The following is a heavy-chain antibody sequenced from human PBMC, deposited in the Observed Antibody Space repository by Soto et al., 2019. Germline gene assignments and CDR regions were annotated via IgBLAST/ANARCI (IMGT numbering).Heavy chain of an antibody. CDR1: GFTFSSYA. CDR2: ISGSCGST. J-gene: IGHJ3*02. V-gene: IGHV3-23*01. Sequence: EVQLLESGGGLVQPGGSLRLSCAASGFTFSSYAMSWVRQAPGKGLEWVSAISGSCGSTYYADSVKGRFTISREKSKNTLYLQMSSLRAEDTAVYYCAASSGWAADAFDIWGQGTMVTDSS. CDR3: AASSGWAADAFDI. D-gene: IGHD6-19*01.